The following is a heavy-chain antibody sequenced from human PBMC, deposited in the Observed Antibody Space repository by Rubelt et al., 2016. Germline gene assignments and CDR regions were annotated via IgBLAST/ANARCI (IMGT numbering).Heavy chain of an antibody. Sequence: QVQLVQSGAEVKKPGASVQVSCKASGYTFPSYGISWVRKAPGQGLEWMGWISAYTDDTKYDKKLQGRVTMTTETSTRTAYMELRSLRSEDTAVYYCARAQRIRLLMVYAPTFDYWGQGTLVTVSS. J-gene: IGHJ4*02. CDR3: ARAQRIRLLMVYAPTFDY. D-gene: IGHD2-8*01. V-gene: IGHV1-18*01. CDR2: ISAYTDDT. CDR1: GYTFPSYG.